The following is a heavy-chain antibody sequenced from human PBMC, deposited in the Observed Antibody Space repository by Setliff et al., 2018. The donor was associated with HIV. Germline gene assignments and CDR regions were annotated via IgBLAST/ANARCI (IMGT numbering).Heavy chain of an antibody. D-gene: IGHD3-22*01. CDR2: IYYSGST. J-gene: IGHJ4*02. CDR3: ARASYSYDSTGYLY. V-gene: IGHV4-31*03. CDR1: GGSISSGGYY. Sequence: PSETLSLTCTVSGGSISSGGYYWSWIRQHPGKGLEWIGYIYYSGSTDYNPSLKSRVTISVDPSKNQFSLKMNSVTAAGTAVYYCARASYSYDSTGYLYWGQGTLVTVSS.